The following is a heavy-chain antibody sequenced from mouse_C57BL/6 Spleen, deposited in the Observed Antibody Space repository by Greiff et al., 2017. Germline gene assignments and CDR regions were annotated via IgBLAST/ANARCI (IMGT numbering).Heavy chain of an antibody. J-gene: IGHJ1*03. V-gene: IGHV1-55*01. CDR2: IYPGSGST. Sequence: QVQLQQPGAELVKPGASVKMSCKASGYTFTSYWITWVKQRPGQGLEWIGDIYPGSGSTNYNEKFKSKATLTVVTSSSTAYMQLSSLTSEDSAVYYCARGGSSYDWYFDVWGTGTTVTVSS. D-gene: IGHD1-1*01. CDR1: GYTFTSYW. CDR3: ARGGSSYDWYFDV.